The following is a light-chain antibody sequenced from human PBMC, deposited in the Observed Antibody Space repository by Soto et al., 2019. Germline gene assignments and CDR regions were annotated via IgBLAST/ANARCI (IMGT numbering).Light chain of an antibody. Sequence: QSALTQPPSVSGAPGQRVTISCTGSSSNIGAHYDVHWYQQLPGTAPKLLIYGNNNRASGVPDRFSGSKSGTSASLAITGHQAEDEADYYCQSYDSSLSGSKVFGGGTKLTVL. J-gene: IGLJ2*01. CDR3: QSYDSSLSGSKV. V-gene: IGLV1-40*01. CDR1: SSNIGAHYD. CDR2: GNN.